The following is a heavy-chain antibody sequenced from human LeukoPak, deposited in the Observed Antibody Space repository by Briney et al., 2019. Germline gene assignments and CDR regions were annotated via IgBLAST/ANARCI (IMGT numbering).Heavy chain of an antibody. D-gene: IGHD3-3*01. CDR3: ARVDFWSGYPDY. J-gene: IGHJ4*02. CDR1: GGSISSGSYY. V-gene: IGHV4-61*02. CDR2: IYTSGST. Sequence: SETLSLICTVSGGSISSGSYYWSWIRQPAGKGLEWIGRIYTSGSTNYNPSLKSRVTISVDTSKNQFSLKLSSVTAADTAVYYCARVDFWSGYPDYWGPGTLVTVSS.